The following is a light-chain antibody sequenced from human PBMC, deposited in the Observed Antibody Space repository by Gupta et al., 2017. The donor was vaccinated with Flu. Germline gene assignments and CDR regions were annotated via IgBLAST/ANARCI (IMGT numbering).Light chain of an antibody. CDR1: NIAAKS. CDR2: NDS. CDR3: QVWDNDNDHVV. J-gene: IGLJ3*02. Sequence: YVLTQSPSASVAPGQTGTDTCGGNNIAAKSVHWYQLKPGQAPGLVVHNDSYRPSGIPERFSGSTSWNTATLIVSRVDACNDSDYFYQVWDNDNDHVVFGGGTKLTVL. V-gene: IGLV3-21*02.